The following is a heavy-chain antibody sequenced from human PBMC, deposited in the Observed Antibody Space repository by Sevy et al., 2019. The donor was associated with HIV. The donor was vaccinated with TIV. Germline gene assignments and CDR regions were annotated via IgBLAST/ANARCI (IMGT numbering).Heavy chain of an antibody. J-gene: IGHJ6*02. Sequence: GGSLRLSCAASGFTFSMYAMSWVRQAPGKGLEWVSGITGSGTGSAGSGGRTHYADSVKDRFTVSEDNSKNTLYLQMNSLRAEDTAVYYCAIFYSYGSGTDYNGMDVWGQGTTVTVSS. V-gene: IGHV3-23*01. CDR1: GFTFSMYA. D-gene: IGHD3-10*01. CDR2: ITGSGTGSAGSGGRT. CDR3: AIFYSYGSGTDYNGMDV.